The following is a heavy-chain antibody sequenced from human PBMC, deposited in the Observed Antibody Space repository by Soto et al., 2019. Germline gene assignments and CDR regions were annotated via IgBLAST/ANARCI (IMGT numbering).Heavy chain of an antibody. CDR1: GFTFSSYG. CDR3: ASGYSSSWYPIGYYYYGMDV. D-gene: IGHD6-13*01. V-gene: IGHV3-33*01. CDR2: IWYDGSNK. Sequence: GGSLRLSCAASGFTFSSYGMHWVRQAPGKGLEWVAVIWYDGSNKYYADSVKGRFTISRDNSKNTLYLQMNSLRAEDTAVYYCASGYSSSWYPIGYYYYGMDVWGQGTTVTVSS. J-gene: IGHJ6*02.